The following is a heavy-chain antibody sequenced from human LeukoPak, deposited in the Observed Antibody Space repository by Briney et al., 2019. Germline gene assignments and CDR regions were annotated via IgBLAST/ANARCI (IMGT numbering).Heavy chain of an antibody. CDR3: ARLKLGYWYFDL. V-gene: IGHV3-11*01. D-gene: IGHD7-27*01. CDR2: IGLSDTSI. J-gene: IGHJ2*01. Sequence: GGSLRLSCAASGFTFSDYYMGWIRQVPGKGLEWVSYIGLSDTSIYYADSLKGRFAIPRDNAKDSLNLHLHSLRAEDTAVYYCARLKLGYWYFDLWGRGTLVTVSS. CDR1: GFTFSDYY.